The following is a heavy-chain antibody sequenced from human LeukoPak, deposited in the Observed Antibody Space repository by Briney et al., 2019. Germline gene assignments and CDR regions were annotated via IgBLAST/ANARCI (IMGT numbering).Heavy chain of an antibody. Sequence: PSETLSLTCGVSGGSISSSSYYWGWIRQPPGKGLEWIGSIYYSGSTYYNPSLKSRVTISVDTSKNQFSLKLSSVTAADTAVYYCARHRIQLLRNAFDIWGQGTMVTVSS. CDR3: ARHRIQLLRNAFDI. D-gene: IGHD2-2*01. V-gene: IGHV4-39*01. CDR1: GGSISSSSYY. CDR2: IYYSGST. J-gene: IGHJ3*02.